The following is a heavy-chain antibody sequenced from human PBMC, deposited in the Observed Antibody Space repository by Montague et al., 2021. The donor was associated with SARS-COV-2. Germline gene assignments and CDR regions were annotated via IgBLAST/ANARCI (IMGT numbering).Heavy chain of an antibody. V-gene: IGHV4-59*01. CDR2: IYYRGST. J-gene: IGHJ5*02. Sequence: SETLSLTCTVSNGSINSYYWSWVRQPPGKRLEWIGYIYYRGSTNYNPSLESRVTMSIDTSKNQFSLKLRSVTAADTAVYFCAREGLHSWFDPWGQGTLVIVSS. CDR1: NGSINSYY. CDR3: AREGLHSWFDP.